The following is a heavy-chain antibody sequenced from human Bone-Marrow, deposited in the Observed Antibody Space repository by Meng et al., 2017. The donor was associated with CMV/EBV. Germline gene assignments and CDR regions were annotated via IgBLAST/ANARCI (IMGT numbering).Heavy chain of an antibody. D-gene: IGHD6-13*01. CDR2: ISYDGSNK. CDR3: TKDIFKSGGYSSSWYYFDD. V-gene: IGHV3-30*04. Sequence: GESLKISCAASGFTFSSYAMHWVRQAPGKGLEWVAVISYDGSNKYYADSVKGRFTISRDTGKNSLYLQMNSLRAEDTALYYCTKDIFKSGGYSSSWYYFDDWGQGTLVTVSS. CDR1: GFTFSSYA. J-gene: IGHJ4*02.